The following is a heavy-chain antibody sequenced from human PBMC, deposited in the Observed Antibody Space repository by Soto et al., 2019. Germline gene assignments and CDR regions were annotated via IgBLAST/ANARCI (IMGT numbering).Heavy chain of an antibody. Sequence: LSLTCAVYGGSFSGYYWSWIRQPPGKRLEWIGEINHSGSTNYNPSLKSRVTISVDTSKNQFSLKLSSVTAADTAVYYCARGRGRWLQLNWFDPWGQGTLVTVSS. CDR1: GGSFSGYY. D-gene: IGHD5-12*01. CDR3: ARGRGRWLQLNWFDP. CDR2: INHSGST. J-gene: IGHJ5*02. V-gene: IGHV4-34*01.